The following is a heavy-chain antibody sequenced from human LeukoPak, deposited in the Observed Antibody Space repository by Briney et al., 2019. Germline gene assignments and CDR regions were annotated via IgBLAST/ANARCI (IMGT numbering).Heavy chain of an antibody. D-gene: IGHD6-13*01. CDR3: AREASEYSSSWHDAFDV. Sequence: GGSLRLTCAASGFIVSSNHMTWVRQAPGKGPEWVSVIYYDGGTYYADSVKGRFSMSRDISKNTMYLQMNSLGAEDTAIYYCAREASEYSSSWHDAFDVWGQGTTVTVFS. CDR1: GFIVSSNH. V-gene: IGHV3-66*01. CDR2: IYYDGGT. J-gene: IGHJ3*01.